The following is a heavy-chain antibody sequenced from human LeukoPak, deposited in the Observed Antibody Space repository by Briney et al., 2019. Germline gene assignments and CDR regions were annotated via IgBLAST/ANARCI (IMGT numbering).Heavy chain of an antibody. D-gene: IGHD3-16*01. Sequence: PSETLSLTCTVSGGSISSGGFYWTWIRQHPGKGLECIGYIYYRGSTYYSASLQSRVTISADTSKNQVSLKLSSVTAADTAVYYCARVWSYYYYMDVWGKGTTVTVSS. CDR2: IYYRGST. V-gene: IGHV4-31*03. CDR3: ARVWSYYYYMDV. CDR1: GGSISSGGFY. J-gene: IGHJ6*03.